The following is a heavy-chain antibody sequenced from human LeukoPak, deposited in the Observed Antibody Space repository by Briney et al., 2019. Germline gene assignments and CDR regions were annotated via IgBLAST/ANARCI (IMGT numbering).Heavy chain of an antibody. V-gene: IGHV4-34*01. CDR3: ARVGYSFSLNDWSRIGPGAYPTKYYYYMDV. D-gene: IGHD5-18*01. CDR1: GGSFSDYS. CDR2: INHSGGT. Sequence: SETLSLTCAVYGGSFSDYSWTWIRQPPGKGLEWIGEINHSGGTNHNPSLMSRVIMSVDTSKNQVSLKVTSVTAADTAVYYCARVGYSFSLNDWSRIGPGAYPTKYYYYMDVWGKGTTVTVSS. J-gene: IGHJ6*03.